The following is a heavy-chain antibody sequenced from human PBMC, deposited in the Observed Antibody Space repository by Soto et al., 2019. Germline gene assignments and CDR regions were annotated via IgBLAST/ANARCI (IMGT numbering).Heavy chain of an antibody. CDR1: GFTFDDYA. CDR2: ISWNSGSI. J-gene: IGHJ1*01. D-gene: IGHD4-17*01. CDR3: AKDIYSTTVTTGHFQH. V-gene: IGHV3-9*01. Sequence: EVQLVESGGGLLQPGRSLRLSCAASGFTFDDYAMHWVRQAPGKGLEWVSGISWNSGSIGYADSVKGRFTISRDNAKNSLYLQMNSLRAEDTALYYCAKDIYSTTVTTGHFQHWGQGTLVTVSS.